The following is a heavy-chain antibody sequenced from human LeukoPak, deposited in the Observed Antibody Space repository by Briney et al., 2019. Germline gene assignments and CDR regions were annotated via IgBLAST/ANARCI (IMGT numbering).Heavy chain of an antibody. CDR3: VRSPLYCGGDCYAEPKVDY. J-gene: IGHJ4*02. D-gene: IGHD2-21*02. V-gene: IGHV1-69*05. CDR1: GGTFSSYA. CDR2: IIPIFGTA. Sequence: GSSVKVSCKASGGTFSSYAISWVRQAPGQGLEWMGRIIPIFGTANYAQKFQGRVTITTDVSTSTAYMELSSLRSEDTAVYYCVRSPLYCGGDCYAEPKVDYWGQGTLVTVSS.